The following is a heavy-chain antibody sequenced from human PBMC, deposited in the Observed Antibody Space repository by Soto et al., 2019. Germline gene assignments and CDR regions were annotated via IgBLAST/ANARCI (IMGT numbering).Heavy chain of an antibody. D-gene: IGHD6-6*01. Sequence: PGESLKISCKGSGYTLTNYWITWVRQMPGKGLEWVGRIDPVDSYTHYNPSLQGHVTISADRSISTAYLQWSGLRASDTAIYYCARHYTYSSSPIDSWGQGTLVTVSS. CDR1: GYTLTNYW. J-gene: IGHJ4*02. CDR2: IDPVDSYT. CDR3: ARHYTYSSSPIDS. V-gene: IGHV5-10-1*01.